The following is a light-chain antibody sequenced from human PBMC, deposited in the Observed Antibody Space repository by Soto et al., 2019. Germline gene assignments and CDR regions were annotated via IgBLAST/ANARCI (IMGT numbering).Light chain of an antibody. J-gene: IGKJ4*01. Sequence: DIQLTQSPSFLSASVGDRVTMTCRASLGISGYLAWYQQKPGKVPRLLIYSASSLQSGVTSMFSGSGSGTEFTLTISSLQPEDFASYYCQQLDRYPFTFGGGTKVEI. CDR2: SAS. CDR3: QQLDRYPFT. CDR1: LGISGY. V-gene: IGKV1-9*01.